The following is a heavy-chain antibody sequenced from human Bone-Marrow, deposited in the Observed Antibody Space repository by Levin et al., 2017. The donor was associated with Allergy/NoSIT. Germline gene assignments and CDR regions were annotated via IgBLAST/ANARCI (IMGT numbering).Heavy chain of an antibody. D-gene: IGHD5-12*01. CDR2: INPNSGGT. CDR1: GYTFTGFY. Sequence: ASVKVSCKASGYTFTGFYMNWVRQVPGQGLEWLGRINPNSGGTDYAQKFQDRVAMTRDTSISTAYMELSSLRSDDTAVYYCARDRRGLRLRDYWGQGTLVTVSS. V-gene: IGHV1-2*06. J-gene: IGHJ4*02. CDR3: ARDRRGLRLRDY.